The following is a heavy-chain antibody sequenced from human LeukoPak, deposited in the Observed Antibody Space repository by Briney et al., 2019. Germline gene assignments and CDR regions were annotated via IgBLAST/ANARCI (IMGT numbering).Heavy chain of an antibody. V-gene: IGHV3-23*01. CDR3: AKATYYYDSSGLNWFDP. D-gene: IGHD3-22*01. Sequence: PGGSLRLSCAASGFTFSSYAMSWVRQAPGKGLEWVSAISGSGGSTYYADSVKGRFTISRGNSKNTLYLQMNSLRAEDTAVYYCAKATYYYDSSGLNWFDPWGQGTLVTVSS. CDR1: GFTFSSYA. CDR2: ISGSGGST. J-gene: IGHJ5*02.